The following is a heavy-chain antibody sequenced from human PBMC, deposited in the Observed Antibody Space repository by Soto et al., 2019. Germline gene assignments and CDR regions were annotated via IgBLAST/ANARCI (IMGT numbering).Heavy chain of an antibody. CDR2: ISSSSSYI. Sequence: GGSLRLSCAASGFTFSSYSMNWVRQAPGKGLEWVSSISSSSSYIYYADSVKGRFTISRDNAKNSLYLQMNSLRAEDTAVYYCARDRMGGDLPAPHDYWGQGTLVTVSS. D-gene: IGHD2-2*01. CDR3: ARDRMGGDLPAPHDY. CDR1: GFTFSSYS. J-gene: IGHJ4*02. V-gene: IGHV3-21*01.